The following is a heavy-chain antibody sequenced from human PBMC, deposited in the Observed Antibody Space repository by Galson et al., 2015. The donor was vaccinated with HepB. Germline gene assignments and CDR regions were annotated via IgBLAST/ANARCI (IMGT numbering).Heavy chain of an antibody. J-gene: IGHJ6*02. Sequence: SLRLSCAASGFTFNTYAMTWVRQAPGKGLECVSTINTSGGTAYYADSVNGRFTISRDNSKNTLYLQMNSLRAEDTAVYYCAKDHWAVGGLDVWGQGTTVTVSS. CDR2: INTSGGTA. CDR3: AKDHWAVGGLDV. CDR1: GFTFNTYA. D-gene: IGHD7-27*01. V-gene: IGHV3-23*01.